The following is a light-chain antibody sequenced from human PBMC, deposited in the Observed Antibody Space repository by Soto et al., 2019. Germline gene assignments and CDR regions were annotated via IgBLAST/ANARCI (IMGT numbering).Light chain of an antibody. CDR2: EVN. V-gene: IGLV2-8*01. CDR3: NSHGGSNNFWV. CDR1: SSDVGAYTS. J-gene: IGLJ3*02. Sequence: QSVLTQPPSASGSPGQSVTISCTGTSSDVGAYTSVSWYQQHPGKAPRLMIYEVNKRPSGVPDRFSGSKSGNMASLTVSGLQAEDEADYYCNSHGGSNNFWVFGGGTKLTVL.